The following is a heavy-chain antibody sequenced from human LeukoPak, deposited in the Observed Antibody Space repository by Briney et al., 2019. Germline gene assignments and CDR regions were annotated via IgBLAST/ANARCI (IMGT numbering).Heavy chain of an antibody. CDR1: GGTFSSYA. CDR2: IIPIFGTA. J-gene: IGHJ6*03. Sequence: ASVKVSCKASGGTFSSYAISWVRQAPGQGLEWMGGIIPIFGTANCAQKFQGRVTITTDESTSTAYMELSSLGSEDTAVYYCARGAYSSSWYYMDVWGKGTTVTVSS. D-gene: IGHD6-13*01. CDR3: ARGAYSSSWYYMDV. V-gene: IGHV1-69*05.